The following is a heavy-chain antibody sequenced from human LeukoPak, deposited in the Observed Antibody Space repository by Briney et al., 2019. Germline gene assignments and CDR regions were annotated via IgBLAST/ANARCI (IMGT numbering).Heavy chain of an antibody. D-gene: IGHD6-19*01. J-gene: IGHJ4*02. Sequence: AGGSLRLSCAASGFTFDDYTMHWVRQAPRKGLEWVSLISWDGGSTYYADSVKGRFTISRDNNKNSLYLQMNSLRSEDTALYYCASAVAGAFDYWGQGTLVTVSS. CDR1: GFTFDDYT. CDR3: ASAVAGAFDY. CDR2: ISWDGGST. V-gene: IGHV3-43*01.